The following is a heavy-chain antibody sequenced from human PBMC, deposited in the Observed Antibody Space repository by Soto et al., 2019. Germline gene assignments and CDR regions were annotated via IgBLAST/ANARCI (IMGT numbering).Heavy chain of an antibody. CDR3: ARILGNYDFWSGPYYFDY. Sequence: QVTLKESGPVLVKPTETLTLTCTVSGFSLSNARMGVSWIRQPPGKALEWLAHIFSNDEKSYSTSLKSRLTISKDTSKSQVVLTMTNMDPVDTAIYYCARILGNYDFWSGPYYFDYWGQGTLVTVSS. CDR2: IFSNDEK. D-gene: IGHD3-3*01. J-gene: IGHJ4*02. V-gene: IGHV2-26*01. CDR1: GFSLSNARMG.